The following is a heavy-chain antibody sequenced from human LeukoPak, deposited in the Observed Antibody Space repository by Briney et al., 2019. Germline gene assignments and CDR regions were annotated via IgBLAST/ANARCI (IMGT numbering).Heavy chain of an antibody. J-gene: IGHJ5*02. CDR3: ARRWEINWFDP. D-gene: IGHD1-26*01. V-gene: IGHV1-3*04. CDR1: GYTFTSYA. Sequence: ASVKVSCKASGYTFTSYAMHWVRQAPRQRLEWMGWINTGNGNTKYSQKFQDRVTITRDTSASTAYMELSSLRSEDTAVYYCARRWEINWFDPWGQGTLVTVSS. CDR2: INTGNGNT.